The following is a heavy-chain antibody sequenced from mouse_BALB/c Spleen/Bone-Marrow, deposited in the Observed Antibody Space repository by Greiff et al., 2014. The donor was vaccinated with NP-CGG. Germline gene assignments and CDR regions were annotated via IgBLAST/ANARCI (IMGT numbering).Heavy chain of an antibody. CDR2: ISHSGSP. J-gene: IGHJ4*01. Sequence: DVKLVESGPGLVKPSQPLSLTCTVTGYSITSDYVWNWIRQFPGNKLEWMGSISHSGSPGYNPSLKSRISITRDTSKNQLFLQLNSVTTEDTATYYCARKTYYGLYYALDYWGQGTSVTVSA. V-gene: IGHV3-2*02. CDR1: GYSITSDYV. CDR3: ARKTYYGLYYALDY. D-gene: IGHD1-2*01.